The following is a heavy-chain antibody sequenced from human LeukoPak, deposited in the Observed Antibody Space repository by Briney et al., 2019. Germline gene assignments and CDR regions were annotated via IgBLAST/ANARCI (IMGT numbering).Heavy chain of an antibody. J-gene: IGHJ4*02. V-gene: IGHV3-23*01. CDR3: AKDRGYYPYFDY. CDR1: GFTFSSYG. CDR2: ISGSGGST. Sequence: GGSLRLSCAASGFTFSSYGMSWVRQAPGKGLEWVSAISGSGGSTYYADSVKGRFTISRDNSKNTLYLQMNSLRAEDTAVYYCAKDRGYYPYFDYWGQGTLVTVSS. D-gene: IGHD3-22*01.